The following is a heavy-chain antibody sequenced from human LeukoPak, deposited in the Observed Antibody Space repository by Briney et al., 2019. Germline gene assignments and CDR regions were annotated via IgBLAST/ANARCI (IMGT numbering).Heavy chain of an antibody. V-gene: IGHV3-33*01. CDR1: GFTFSSYG. Sequence: PGGSLRLSCAASGFTFSSYGMHWVRQAPGKGLEWVAVIWYDGSNKYYADSVKGRFTISRGNSKNTLYLQMNSLRAEDTAVYYCARDLQQLVRGGFDYWGQGTLVTVSS. CDR3: ARDLQQLVRGGFDY. CDR2: IWYDGSNK. J-gene: IGHJ4*02. D-gene: IGHD6-6*01.